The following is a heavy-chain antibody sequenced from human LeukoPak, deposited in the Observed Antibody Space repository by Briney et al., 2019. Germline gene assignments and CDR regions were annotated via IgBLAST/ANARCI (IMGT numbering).Heavy chain of an antibody. V-gene: IGHV3-48*01. D-gene: IGHD3-10*01. CDR1: GFTFSSYS. CDR2: ISSSSTI. J-gene: IGHJ4*02. CDR3: AGPYGSGKFLDY. Sequence: GGSLRLSCAASGFTFSSYSMNWVRQAPGKGLEWVSYISSSSTIYYADSVKGRFTISRDNSKNTLYLQMNSLRAEDTAVYYCAGPYGSGKFLDYWGQGALVTVSS.